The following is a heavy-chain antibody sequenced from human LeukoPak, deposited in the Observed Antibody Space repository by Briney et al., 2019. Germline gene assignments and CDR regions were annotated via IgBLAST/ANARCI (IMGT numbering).Heavy chain of an antibody. V-gene: IGHV3-74*01. Sequence: PGGSLRLSCAASGFTFTNSWMHWVRQAPGKGLVWVSRINSDGKTTTYADSAKGRFTISRDNAKNTLYLQINSLRAEDTAMYYCARVSGSSLTHYFDNWGQGTLVTVSS. CDR1: GFTFTNSW. CDR2: INSDGKTT. J-gene: IGHJ4*02. CDR3: ARVSGSSLTHYFDN. D-gene: IGHD1-26*01.